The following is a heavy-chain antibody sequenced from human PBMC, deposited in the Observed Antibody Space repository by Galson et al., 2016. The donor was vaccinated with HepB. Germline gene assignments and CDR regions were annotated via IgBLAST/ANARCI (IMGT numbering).Heavy chain of an antibody. Sequence: SLRLSCAASGFTVSTNYMIWVRQAPGKELEWVSSIYSGGSTYYADSVKGRFTISRDNSKNTLYLQMNSLRAEDTAVNDCARGGVGAPTSERRQYFDYWGQGTRVTVSS. V-gene: IGHV3-53*01. CDR1: GFTVSTNY. J-gene: IGHJ4*02. D-gene: IGHD1-26*01. CDR3: ARGGVGAPTSERRQYFDY. CDR2: IYSGGST.